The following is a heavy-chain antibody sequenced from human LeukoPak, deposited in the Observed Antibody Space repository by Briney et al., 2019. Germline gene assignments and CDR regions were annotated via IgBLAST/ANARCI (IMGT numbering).Heavy chain of an antibody. D-gene: IGHD6-13*01. CDR3: ARDPFPRESSILDYFDY. V-gene: IGHV3-7*01. CDR2: IKQDGSEK. CDR1: GFTFSSYW. Sequence: AGGSLRLSCAASGFTFSSYWMSWVRQAPGEGLEWVANIKQDGSEKYYVDSVKGRFTISRDNAKNSLYLQMNSLRAEDTAVYYCARDPFPRESSILDYFDYWGQGTLVTVSS. J-gene: IGHJ4*02.